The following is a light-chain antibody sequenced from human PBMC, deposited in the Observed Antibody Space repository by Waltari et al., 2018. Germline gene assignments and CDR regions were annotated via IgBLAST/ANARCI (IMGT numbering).Light chain of an antibody. CDR2: DAS. Sequence: EIVLTQSPGTLSLSPGERATISCRASQSVGRYLAWYKQQHGQAPRLLIDDASTRATGIPDRFSGGGSGTDFSLTISRLEPEDFAVYYCQMYVRLPVTFGQGTKVEI. CDR1: QSVGRY. V-gene: IGKV3-20*01. J-gene: IGKJ1*01. CDR3: QMYVRLPVT.